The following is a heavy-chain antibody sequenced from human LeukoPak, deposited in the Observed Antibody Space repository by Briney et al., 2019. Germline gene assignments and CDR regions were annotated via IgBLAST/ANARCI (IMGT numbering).Heavy chain of an antibody. CDR1: GYTFTSYG. V-gene: IGHV1-18*01. Sequence: ASVKVSCKASGYTFTSYGISWVRQAPGQGLEWMGWISAYNGNTNYAQKLQGRVTMTTDTSTSTAYMELRSLRSDDTAVYYCARDSLHDYGDYVRWFDPWGQGTLVTVSS. CDR3: ARDSLHDYGDYVRWFDP. J-gene: IGHJ5*02. CDR2: ISAYNGNT. D-gene: IGHD4-17*01.